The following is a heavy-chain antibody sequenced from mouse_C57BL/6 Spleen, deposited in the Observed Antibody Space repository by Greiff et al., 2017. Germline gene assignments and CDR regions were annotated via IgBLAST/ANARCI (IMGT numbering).Heavy chain of an antibody. J-gene: IGHJ4*01. D-gene: IGHD1-1*01. CDR3: ARDHGSTYYAMDY. V-gene: IGHV5-4*01. CDR1: GLTFSSYA. Sequence: EVQLVESGGGLVKPGGSLKLSCAASGLTFSSYAMSWVRQTPEKRLEWVATISDGGSYTYYPDNVKGRFTISRDNAKNNLYLQMSHLKSEDTAMYYCARDHGSTYYAMDYWGQGTSVTVSS. CDR2: ISDGGSYT.